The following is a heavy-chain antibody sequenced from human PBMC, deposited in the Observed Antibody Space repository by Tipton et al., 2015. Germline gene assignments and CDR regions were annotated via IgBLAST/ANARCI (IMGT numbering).Heavy chain of an antibody. Sequence: LRLSCTVSGGSIRTYYWSWIRQPPGKGLEWIGYISFSDTTHYNPPLKSRVTISVDTSKNQFSLTLNSVTAADTAVYYCARDLEHGMDVWGQGTTVTVSS. CDR2: ISFSDTT. V-gene: IGHV4-59*01. CDR1: GGSIRTYY. CDR3: ARDLEHGMDV. D-gene: IGHD5-24*01. J-gene: IGHJ6*02.